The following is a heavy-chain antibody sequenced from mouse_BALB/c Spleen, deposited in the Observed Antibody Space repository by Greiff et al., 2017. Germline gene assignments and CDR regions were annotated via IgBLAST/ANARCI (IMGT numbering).Heavy chain of an antibody. J-gene: IGHJ4*01. CDR3: VRDPFITTVVAVDAMDY. V-gene: IGHV2-9-2*01. CDR1: GFSLTSYD. CDR2: IWTGGGT. D-gene: IGHD1-1*01. Sequence: QVQLKESGPGLVAPSQSLSITCTVSGFSLTSYDISWIRQPPGKGLEWLGVIWTGGGTNYNSAFMSRLSISKDNSKSQVFLKMNSLQTDDTAIYYCVRDPFITTVVAVDAMDYWGQGTSVTVSS.